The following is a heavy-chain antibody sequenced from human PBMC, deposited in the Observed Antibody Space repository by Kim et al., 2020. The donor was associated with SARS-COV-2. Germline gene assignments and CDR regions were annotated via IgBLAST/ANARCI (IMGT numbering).Heavy chain of an antibody. CDR2: VYYSGTT. CDR3: ARTSTKTIIRGVTLKSPNWFDP. V-gene: IGHV4-59*01. CDR1: GGSMNNYY. Sequence: SETLSLTCTVSGGSMNNYYWSWIRQPPGKGLEWIGYVYYSGTTNYNSSLKSRVTISVDTSKNQFSLKLSSVTAADTAVYYCARTSTKTIIRGVTLKSPNWFDPWGQGTLVTVSS. D-gene: IGHD3-10*01. J-gene: IGHJ5*02.